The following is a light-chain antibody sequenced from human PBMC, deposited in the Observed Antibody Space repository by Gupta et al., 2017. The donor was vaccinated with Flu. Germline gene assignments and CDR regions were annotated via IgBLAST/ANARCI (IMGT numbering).Light chain of an antibody. Sequence: ATLSVSPGERATLSCRASQSVGSSLAWYKQKPCQAPRLLIYGASTRDGGTPARFSRSGYGTDFTLTISSLQSEDLAVYYCPHYYNWPGWTYGHGTKL. CDR3: PHYYNWPGWT. CDR2: GAS. CDR1: QSVGSS. V-gene: IGKV3-15*01. J-gene: IGKJ1*01.